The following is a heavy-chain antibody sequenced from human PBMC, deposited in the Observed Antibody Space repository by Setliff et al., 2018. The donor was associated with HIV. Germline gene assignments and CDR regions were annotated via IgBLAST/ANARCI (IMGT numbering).Heavy chain of an antibody. D-gene: IGHD3-10*01. Sequence: GESLKISCKGSGYSFTSYWIAWVRQMPGKGLEWMGIIYPGDSDTRYSPSFQGQVTMTRNTSISTAYMELSSLRSEDTAVYYCARMVRGVSPRDYWGQGTLVTVSS. V-gene: IGHV5-51*01. CDR2: IYPGDSDT. J-gene: IGHJ4*02. CDR1: GYSFTSYW. CDR3: ARMVRGVSPRDY.